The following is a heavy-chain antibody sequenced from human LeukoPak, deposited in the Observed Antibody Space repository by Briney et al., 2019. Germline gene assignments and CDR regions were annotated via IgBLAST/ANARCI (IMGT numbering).Heavy chain of an antibody. CDR2: ISYDGSNK. V-gene: IGHV3-30*14. CDR3: ARGIYYDILTGPATANWFDP. D-gene: IGHD3-9*01. CDR1: GFTFSSYA. J-gene: IGHJ5*02. Sequence: PGGSLRLSCAASGFTFSSYAMHWVRQAPGKGLEWVAVISYDGSNKYYADSVKGRFTISRDNSKNTLYLQMNSLRAEDTAVYYCARGIYYDILTGPATANWFDPWGQGTLVTVSS.